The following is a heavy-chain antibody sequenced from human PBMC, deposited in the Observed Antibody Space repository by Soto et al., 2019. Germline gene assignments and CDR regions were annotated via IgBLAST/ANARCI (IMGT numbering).Heavy chain of an antibody. CDR3: ARSRGSGGVEYNMDV. CDR1: GFTFSSYW. J-gene: IGHJ6*02. CDR2: IMSDGSGT. D-gene: IGHD3-16*01. Sequence: EVQLVESGGGLVQPGGSLRLSCAASGFTFSSYWMHWVRQGPGEGLVWVSRIMSDGSGTTYADSVKGRFTISRDNAKNTLYLQINSLRAEATAVYHCARSRGSGGVEYNMDVWGQGTTVTVSS. V-gene: IGHV3-74*01.